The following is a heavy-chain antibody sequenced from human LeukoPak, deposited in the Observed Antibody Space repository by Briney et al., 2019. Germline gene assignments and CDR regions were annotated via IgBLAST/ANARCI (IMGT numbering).Heavy chain of an antibody. Sequence: PGGSLRLSCAASGFTFSSYAMHWVRQAPGKGLEWVAVISYDGSNKYYADSVKGRFTISRDNSKNTLYLQMNSLRAEDTAVYYCARGGRYCSGGSCYPHFDYWGQGTLVTVSS. V-gene: IGHV3-30*04. CDR1: GFTFSSYA. CDR3: ARGGRYCSGGSCYPHFDY. D-gene: IGHD2-15*01. CDR2: ISYDGSNK. J-gene: IGHJ4*02.